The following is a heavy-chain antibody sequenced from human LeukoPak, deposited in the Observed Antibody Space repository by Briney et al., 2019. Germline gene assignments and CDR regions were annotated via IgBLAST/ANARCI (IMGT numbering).Heavy chain of an antibody. Sequence: SETLSLTCTVSAGSISSYYWSWIRQPPGKGLEWVGYIYYSGSTNYNPSLKSRVTISVDTSKNQFSLKLSSATAADTAVYYCARGMYYYDSSGYYVWGQGTLVTVSS. D-gene: IGHD3-22*01. CDR1: AGSISSYY. CDR2: IYYSGST. V-gene: IGHV4-59*01. J-gene: IGHJ4*02. CDR3: ARGMYYYDSSGYYV.